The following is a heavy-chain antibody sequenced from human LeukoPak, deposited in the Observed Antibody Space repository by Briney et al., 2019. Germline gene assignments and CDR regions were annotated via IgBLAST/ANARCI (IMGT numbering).Heavy chain of an antibody. Sequence: ASVKVSCKASGGTFSSYAISWVRQAPGQGLEWMGGIIPIFGTANYAQKFQGRVTITTDESTSTAYMELSSLRSEDTAVYYCARPGTDLGEKDAFDIWGQGTMVTVSS. CDR3: ARPGTDLGEKDAFDI. J-gene: IGHJ3*02. V-gene: IGHV1-69*05. CDR2: IIPIFGTA. CDR1: GGTFSSYA. D-gene: IGHD3-16*01.